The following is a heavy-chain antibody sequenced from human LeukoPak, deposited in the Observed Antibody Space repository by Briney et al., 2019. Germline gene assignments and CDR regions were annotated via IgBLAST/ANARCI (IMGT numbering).Heavy chain of an antibody. D-gene: IGHD2-8*01. Sequence: PGGSLRLSCAASGFTFSYTWMTWVRQAPGKGLEWVASIREDGSQKSAVDSVRGRFSISRDNAKNSVYLQMDSLRAEDTPVYYCARGPTNGQAFDYWGQGTLVSVSS. CDR3: ARGPTNGQAFDY. J-gene: IGHJ4*02. V-gene: IGHV3-7*01. CDR1: GFTFSYTW. CDR2: IREDGSQK.